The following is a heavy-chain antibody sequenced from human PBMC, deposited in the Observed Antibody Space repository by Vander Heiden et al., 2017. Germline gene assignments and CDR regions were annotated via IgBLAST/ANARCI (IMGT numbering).Heavy chain of an antibody. CDR3: ARDVVGRWLQLNAYDI. J-gene: IGHJ3*02. CDR2: IGYDGSNK. V-gene: IGHV3-33*01. CDR1: GFTFSSYC. D-gene: IGHD5-12*01. Sequence: QVQLVESGGGVVQPGRSLRLSCSASGFTFSSYCMNCVRQAPATGLEWVAVIGYDGSNKSYAESGKGRFTISSDNSKNTLYLEMNSLRAEATAVYHCARDVVGRWLQLNAYDIWGQGTMVTVYS.